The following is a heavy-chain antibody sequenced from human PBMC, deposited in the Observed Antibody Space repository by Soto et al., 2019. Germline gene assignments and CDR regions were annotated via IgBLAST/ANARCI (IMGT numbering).Heavy chain of an antibody. D-gene: IGHD3-10*01. V-gene: IGHV4-34*01. J-gene: IGHJ5*02. CDR2: INHSGST. CDR1: GGSFSGYY. CDR3: ARSTMVRGVIITNWFDP. Sequence: SETLSLTCAVYGGSFSGYYWSWIRQPPGKGLEWIGEINHSGSTNYNPSLKSRVTISVDTSKNQFSLKLGSVTAADTAVYYCARSTMVRGVIITNWFDPWGQGTLVTVSS.